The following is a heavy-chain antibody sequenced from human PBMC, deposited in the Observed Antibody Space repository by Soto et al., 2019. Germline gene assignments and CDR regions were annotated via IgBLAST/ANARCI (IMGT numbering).Heavy chain of an antibody. J-gene: IGHJ6*01. CDR3: VKGNLRVIEYPSHDMDV. Sequence: GPLSLSCSASGRTCSGYGMHWVRQAPGKGLESVSAIGSTGGRTYYTDSVKGRFTISRDNSKHTLYLQMSSLSAEDTAVYYCVKGNLRVIEYPSHDMDVWGQGTMVT. CDR1: GRTCSGYG. CDR2: IGSTGGRT. D-gene: IGHD2-21*01. V-gene: IGHV3-64D*06.